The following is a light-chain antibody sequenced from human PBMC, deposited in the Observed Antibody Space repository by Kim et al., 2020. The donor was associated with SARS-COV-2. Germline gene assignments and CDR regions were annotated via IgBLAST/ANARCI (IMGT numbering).Light chain of an antibody. Sequence: EIVLTQSPATLSLSPGERATLSCRASQSVGTFLAWYQQKPGQAPRLLIYDASNRATGIPARFSGGGSGTDFTLTISSLEPEDFAVYYCQKRDGWRITFGGGTKVDIK. V-gene: IGKV3-11*01. CDR3: QKRDGWRIT. CDR1: QSVGTF. J-gene: IGKJ4*01. CDR2: DAS.